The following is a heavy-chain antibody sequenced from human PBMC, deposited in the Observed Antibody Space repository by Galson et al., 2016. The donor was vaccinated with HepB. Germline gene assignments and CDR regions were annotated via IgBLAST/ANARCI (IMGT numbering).Heavy chain of an antibody. V-gene: IGHV3-74*01. CDR1: GFTFSSYW. Sequence: SLRLSCAASGFTFSSYWMYWVRQPPGKEPVCVSRINTDGSSITYADSVKGRFTISRDNAKNTLYLQMNSLRAEDTAVYYCARGYPGRLDPWGQGTQVAVSS. J-gene: IGHJ5*02. CDR3: ARGYPGRLDP. CDR2: INTDGSSI. D-gene: IGHD3-16*02.